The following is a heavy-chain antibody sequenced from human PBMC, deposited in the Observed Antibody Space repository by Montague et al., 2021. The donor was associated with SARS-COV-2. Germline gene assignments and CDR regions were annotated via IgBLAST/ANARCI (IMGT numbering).Heavy chain of an antibody. J-gene: IGHJ5*02. Sequence: SETLSLTCTVSGGSISSGSYYWSWIRQPPGKGLEWIGSIYISGNTNYNPSLKSRVTISLDTSRNQFSLRLNSVTAADTAVYYCARDRYYGPLHWFGPRGQGAPGIVSP. CDR1: GGSISSGSYY. CDR3: ARDRYYGPLHWFGP. CDR2: IYISGNT. V-gene: IGHV4-39*07. D-gene: IGHD3-22*01.